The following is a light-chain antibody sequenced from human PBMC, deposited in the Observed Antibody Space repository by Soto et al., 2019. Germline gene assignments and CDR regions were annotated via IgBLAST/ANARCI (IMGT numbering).Light chain of an antibody. CDR3: QQYNNWPRALT. J-gene: IGKJ4*01. V-gene: IGKV3-15*01. Sequence: EIVMTQSPATLSVSPGERATLSCRASQSVSSNLAWYQQKPGQAPRLLIYGASTRATGIPARFSGSGSGTEFTLTISSPQSEDFAVYYCQQYNNWPRALTFGGGTKVDIK. CDR2: GAS. CDR1: QSVSSN.